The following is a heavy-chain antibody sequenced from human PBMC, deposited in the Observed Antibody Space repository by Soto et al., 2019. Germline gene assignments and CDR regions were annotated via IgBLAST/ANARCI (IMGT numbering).Heavy chain of an antibody. J-gene: IGHJ4*02. V-gene: IGHV4-31*03. D-gene: IGHD5-18*01. CDR2: IYYSGST. CDR1: RGYTSIGGYD. CDR3: AVNVDTAMEN. Sequence: AQTLRLTCTLSRGYTSIGGYDWSWIRQHPGKGLEWIGYIYYSGSTYYNPSLKSRVTISVETSKKQFSLKLSSVTAADTAVYYCAVNVDTAMENWGQGTLVTVSS.